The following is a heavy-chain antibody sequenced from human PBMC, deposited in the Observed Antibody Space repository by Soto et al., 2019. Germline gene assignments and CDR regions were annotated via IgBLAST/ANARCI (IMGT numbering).Heavy chain of an antibody. CDR3: AREPKYSSSSGDYYYYYGMDV. V-gene: IGHV3-33*01. D-gene: IGHD6-6*01. J-gene: IGHJ6*02. CDR2: KWYDGSNK. Sequence: QVQLVESGGGVVQPGRSLRLSCAASGFTFSSYGMHWVRQAPGKGLEWVAVKWYDGSNKYYADSVKGRFTISRDNSKNTVYLQMNSLSAEDTDVYYCAREPKYSSSSGDYYYYYGMDVWGQGTTVTVSS. CDR1: GFTFSSYG.